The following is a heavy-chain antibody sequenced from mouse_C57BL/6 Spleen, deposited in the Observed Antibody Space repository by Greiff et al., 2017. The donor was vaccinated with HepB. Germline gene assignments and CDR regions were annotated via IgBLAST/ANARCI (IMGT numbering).Heavy chain of an antibody. CDR2: IDPEDGDT. D-gene: IGHD2-4*01. Sequence: EVMLVESGAELVRPGASVKLSCTASGFNIKDYYMHWVKQRPEQGLEWIGRIDPEDGDTEYAPKFQGKATMTADTSSNTAYLQLSSLTSEDTAVYYCTPIYYDYDGYFDVWGTGTTVTVSS. CDR1: GFNIKDYY. CDR3: TPIYYDYDGYFDV. J-gene: IGHJ1*03. V-gene: IGHV14-1*01.